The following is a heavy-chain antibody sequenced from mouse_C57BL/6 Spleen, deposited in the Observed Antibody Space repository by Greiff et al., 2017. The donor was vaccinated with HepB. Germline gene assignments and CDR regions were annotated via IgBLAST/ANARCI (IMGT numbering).Heavy chain of an antibody. CDR3: ARGDDYDPHWYFDV. D-gene: IGHD2-4*01. J-gene: IGHJ1*03. CDR2: ISYDGSN. V-gene: IGHV3-6*01. Sequence: EVKLQESGPGLVKPSQSLSLTCSVTGYSITSGYYWNWIRQFPGNKLEWMGYISYDGSNNYNPSLKNRISITRDTSKNQFFLKLNSVTTEDTATYYCARGDDYDPHWYFDVWGTGTTVTVSS. CDR1: GYSITSGYY.